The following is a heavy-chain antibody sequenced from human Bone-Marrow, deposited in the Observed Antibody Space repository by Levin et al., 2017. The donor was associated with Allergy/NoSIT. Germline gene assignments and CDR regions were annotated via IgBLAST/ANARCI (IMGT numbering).Heavy chain of an antibody. CDR2: INWDGGVI. CDR1: GFNFDDYA. D-gene: IGHD5-12*01. CDR3: AKIAVPSTTIHYSDV. V-gene: IGHV3-43D*04. Sequence: GESLKISCAASGFNFDDYAMQWVRQAPGKGLEWVSLINWDGGVIHYADSVKGRFTVSRDNRKNSLYLQINSLRGEDTAMYFCAKIAVPSTTIHYSDVWGKGTTVTVSS. J-gene: IGHJ6*04.